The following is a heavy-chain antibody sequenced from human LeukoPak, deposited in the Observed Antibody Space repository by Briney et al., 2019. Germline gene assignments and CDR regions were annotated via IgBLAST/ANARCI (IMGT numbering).Heavy chain of an antibody. Sequence: ASVKVSCKASGGTFSSYAISWVRQAPGQGLEWMGGIIPIFGTANYAQKFQGRVTITADESTSTAYMELRSLRSDDTAVYYCARDVVEYCDSSGYYYLDYWGQGTLVTVSS. J-gene: IGHJ4*02. CDR1: GGTFSSYA. D-gene: IGHD3-22*01. CDR2: IIPIFGTA. V-gene: IGHV1-69*13. CDR3: ARDVVEYCDSSGYYYLDY.